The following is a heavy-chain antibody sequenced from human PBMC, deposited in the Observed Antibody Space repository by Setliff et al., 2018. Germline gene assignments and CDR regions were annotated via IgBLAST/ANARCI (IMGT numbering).Heavy chain of an antibody. D-gene: IGHD6-19*01. V-gene: IGHV1-18*01. CDR3: SRGKMDVVAVAGKYCVMDV. J-gene: IGHJ6*02. CDR2: INNYSFKT. CDR1: GYTYTNYG. Sequence: ASVKVSCKASGYTYTNYGITWVRQAPGQGLEWMGWINNYSFKTNCPQKFLGRVTMTTDTSTGTAYLDLRSLTSDDTAVYFCSRGKMDVVAVAGKYCVMDVWGQGTTVTVSS.